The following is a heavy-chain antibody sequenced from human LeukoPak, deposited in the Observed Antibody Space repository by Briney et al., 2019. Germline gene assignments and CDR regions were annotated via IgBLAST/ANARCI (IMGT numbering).Heavy chain of an antibody. V-gene: IGHV1-18*01. CDR1: GYTFTNYG. CDR2: ISAYNGNT. J-gene: IGHJ4*02. D-gene: IGHD3-22*01. Sequence: GASVKVSCKASGYTFTNYGISWVRQAPGQGLEWMGWISAYNGNTNYAQKLQGRVTMTTDTSTSTAYMELRSLRSDDTAVYYCARGGHYRLHYYGSSGDYWGQGTLVTVSS. CDR3: ARGGHYRLHYYGSSGDY.